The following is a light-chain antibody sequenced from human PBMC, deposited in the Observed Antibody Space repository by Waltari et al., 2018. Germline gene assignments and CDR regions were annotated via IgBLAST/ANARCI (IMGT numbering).Light chain of an antibody. CDR2: EFS. Sequence: QSALTQPASVSGSPGQSITISCTGTRSDVGAYNYVSWYQQHPGKAPKPMIYEFSNRPSGVSSRFSGSKSGNTASLTISGIQADDEADYYCFSDTSSRFRVFGGGTKLTVL. J-gene: IGLJ3*02. CDR1: RSDVGAYNY. V-gene: IGLV2-14*01. CDR3: FSDTSSRFRV.